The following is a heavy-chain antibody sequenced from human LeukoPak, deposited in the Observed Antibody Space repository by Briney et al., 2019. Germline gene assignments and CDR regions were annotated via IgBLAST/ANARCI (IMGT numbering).Heavy chain of an antibody. V-gene: IGHV4-39*01. D-gene: IGHD3-16*02. CDR3: ARSIMITFGGVIPHYFDY. Sequence: SETLSLTCIVSGGSISSSSYHWGWIRQPPGKGLEWIGSIYYSGSTYYNPSLKSRVTISVDTSKNQFSLKLSSVTAADTAVYYCARSIMITFGGVIPHYFDYWGQGTLVTVSS. J-gene: IGHJ4*02. CDR1: GGSISSSSYH. CDR2: IYYSGST.